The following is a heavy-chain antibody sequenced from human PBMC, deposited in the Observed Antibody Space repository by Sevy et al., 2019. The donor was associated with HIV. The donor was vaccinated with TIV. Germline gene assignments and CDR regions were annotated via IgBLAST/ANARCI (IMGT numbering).Heavy chain of an antibody. Sequence: GGSLRLSCAASGFTFSSYAMSWVRQAPGKGLEWVSAISGSGGSTYYADSVKGRFTISRDNAKNSLYLQMNGLRAEDRAVYYCARVGIVVGGAFDIWGQGTMVTVSS. CDR3: ARVGIVVGGAFDI. D-gene: IGHD2-15*01. CDR1: GFTFSSYA. CDR2: ISGSGGST. J-gene: IGHJ3*02. V-gene: IGHV3-23*01.